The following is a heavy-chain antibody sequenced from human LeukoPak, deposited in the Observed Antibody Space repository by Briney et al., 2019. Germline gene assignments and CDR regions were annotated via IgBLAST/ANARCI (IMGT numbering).Heavy chain of an antibody. Sequence: GGSLRLSCEASRFVFSSSGMHWVRRAPGKGLEWVAFIRYDGSDKYYADSAKGRFTISRDNSKKILSLQMTTLRPDDTAIYYCVRDSTVGAAFFDFWGQGALVAVSS. D-gene: IGHD2-15*01. J-gene: IGHJ4*02. CDR2: IRYDGSDK. V-gene: IGHV3-30*02. CDR3: VRDSTVGAAFFDF. CDR1: RFVFSSSG.